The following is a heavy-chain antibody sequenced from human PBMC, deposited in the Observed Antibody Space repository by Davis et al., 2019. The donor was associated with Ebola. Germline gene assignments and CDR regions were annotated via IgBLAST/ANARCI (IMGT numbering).Heavy chain of an antibody. J-gene: IGHJ4*02. CDR2: IYNSGNT. V-gene: IGHV4-61*09. Sequence: PSETLSLTCAVSGGSISSGGYYWSWIRQPAGKGLEWIGQIYNSGNTNYNPSLKSRVTMSVDTSKNQFSLKMSSVSAADTAIYYCARGKRDRFEYSGQGTLVTVSS. CDR1: GGSISSGGYY. CDR3: ARGKRDRFEY.